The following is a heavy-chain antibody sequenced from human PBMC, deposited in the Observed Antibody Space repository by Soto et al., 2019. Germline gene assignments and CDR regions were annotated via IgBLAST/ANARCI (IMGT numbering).Heavy chain of an antibody. CDR1: GGSISSSSYY. V-gene: IGHV4-39*01. CDR3: ARCIAAAGFYYYYYYGMDV. Sequence: PSETLSLTCTVSGGSISSSSYYWGWIRQPPGKGLEWIGSIYYSGSTYYNPSLKSRVTISVDTSKNQFSLKLSSVTAADTAVYYCARCIAAAGFYYYYYYGMDVWGQGTTVTVSS. D-gene: IGHD6-13*01. CDR2: IYYSGST. J-gene: IGHJ6*02.